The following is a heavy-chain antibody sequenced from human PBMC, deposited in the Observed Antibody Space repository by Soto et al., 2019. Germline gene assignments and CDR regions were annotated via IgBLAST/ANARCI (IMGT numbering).Heavy chain of an antibody. CDR3: ARADFDFWSGYFKHFDY. Sequence: QVQLVQSGAEVKKPGASVKVSCKASGYTFTSYGISWVRQAPGHGLEWMGWISAYNGNTNYTQKLQGRVTITTDTSPSTAYMELRSLRSDDTAVCYCARADFDFWSGYFKHFDYWGQGTLVTVSS. D-gene: IGHD3-3*01. J-gene: IGHJ4*02. V-gene: IGHV1-18*01. CDR1: GYTFTSYG. CDR2: ISAYNGNT.